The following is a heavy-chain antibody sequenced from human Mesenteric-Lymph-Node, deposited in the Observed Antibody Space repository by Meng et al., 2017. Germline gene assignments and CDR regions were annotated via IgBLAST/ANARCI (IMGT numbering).Heavy chain of an antibody. D-gene: IGHD2-15*01. J-gene: IGHJ4*02. V-gene: IGHV3-23*01. CDR1: GFTFSSYA. CDR2: ISYGTNT. Sequence: GGSLRLSCAASGFTFSSYAMSWVRHTPGKGLEWVASISYGTNTYHAGSVRGRFTISRDNSKNTLYLQMNSLRADDTAVYYCAKGLLRSCSGVVCYPIDYWGQGSLVTVSS. CDR3: AKGLLRSCSGVVCYPIDY.